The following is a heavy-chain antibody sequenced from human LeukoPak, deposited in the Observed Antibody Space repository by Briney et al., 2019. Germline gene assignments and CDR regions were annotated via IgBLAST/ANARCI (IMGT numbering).Heavy chain of an antibody. J-gene: IGHJ6*03. CDR1: GGSISTNEYY. Sequence: SETLSLTCSVSGGSISTNEYYWGWIRQPPGKGLEWIGSVYYSGSTYYNPSLKSRLTLSVDTSKNQFALKLSSVTAADTGVYYCARTKWTSSSGSYYNAVFYSYYMDVWGKGTTVTVSS. CDR3: ARTKWTSSSGSYYNAVFYSYYMDV. D-gene: IGHD3-10*01. CDR2: VYYSGST. V-gene: IGHV4-39*06.